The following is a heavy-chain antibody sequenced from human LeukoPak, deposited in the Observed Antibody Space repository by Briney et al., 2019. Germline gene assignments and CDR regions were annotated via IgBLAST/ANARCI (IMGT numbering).Heavy chain of an antibody. CDR2: IYYSGST. V-gene: IGHV4-59*01. CDR1: GDSISNYY. CDR3: ARVDGTAYYAMDV. D-gene: IGHD2-21*02. J-gene: IGHJ6*02. Sequence: SETLSLTCTVSGDSISNYYWSWIRQPPGKGLEWIGYIYYSGSTNYSPSLKSRVTISVDTSKNQFSLRLNSVTAADTAVYYCARVDGTAYYAMDVWGQGTTVTVS.